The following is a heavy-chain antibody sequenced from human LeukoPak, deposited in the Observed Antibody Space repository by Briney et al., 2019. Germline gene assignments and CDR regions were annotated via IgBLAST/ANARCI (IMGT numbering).Heavy chain of an antibody. J-gene: IGHJ6*02. CDR3: ARMEKFYYGSGGFSPPLMDV. D-gene: IGHD3-10*01. CDR2: ISSDSNSI. Sequence: PGGSLRLSCVASGLNFNSHTMKWFPQAPGKGLKGFSPISSDSNSIYHADSVKGRFTISRDNAKNSLYLQMNSLRAEDTAVYYCARMEKFYYGSGGFSPPLMDVWGQGTTVIVSS. CDR1: GLNFNSHT. V-gene: IGHV3-21*01.